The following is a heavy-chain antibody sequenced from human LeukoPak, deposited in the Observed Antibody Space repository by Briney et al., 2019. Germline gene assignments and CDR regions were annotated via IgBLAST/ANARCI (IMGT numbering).Heavy chain of an antibody. V-gene: IGHV1-2*02. D-gene: IGHD2-15*01. J-gene: IGHJ4*02. CDR2: INPNSGGT. Sequence: ASVKVSCKASVYTFTGYYMHWVRQAPGQGLEWMGWINPNSGGTNYAQKFQGRVTMTRDTYISTAYMELSRLRSDDTAVYYCARELVVVVADSGDTVTTSDWGQGTLVTVSS. CDR1: VYTFTGYY. CDR3: ARELVVVVADSGDTVTTSD.